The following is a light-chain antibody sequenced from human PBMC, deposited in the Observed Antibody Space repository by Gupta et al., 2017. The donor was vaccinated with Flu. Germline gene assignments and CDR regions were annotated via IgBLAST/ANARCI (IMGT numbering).Light chain of an antibody. J-gene: IGKJ1*01. CDR2: AAS. Sequence: IHITQSPSSLSASVGDRVTITCRASQGIRNDLGWYQQKPGKAPKLLIYAASSVQSGVPSRFSGSGSGTDFTLTISSLQPEDFATYYCRQYDNYPRAFGQGTKVEIK. V-gene: IGKV1-6*01. CDR3: RQYDNYPRA. CDR1: QGIRND.